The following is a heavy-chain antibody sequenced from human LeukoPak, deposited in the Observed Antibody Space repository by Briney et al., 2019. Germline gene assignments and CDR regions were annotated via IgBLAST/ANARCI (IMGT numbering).Heavy chain of an antibody. CDR2: IYYSGST. V-gene: IGHV4-39*01. J-gene: IGHJ5*02. CDR1: GGSISSSSYY. D-gene: IGHD1-26*01. Sequence: PSETLSLTCTVSGGSISSSSYYWGWIRQPPGKGLEWIGSIYYSGSTYYNPSLKSRVTISVDTSKNQFSLKLSSVTAADTAVYYCARQGSLSYYWFDPWGQGTLVTVSS. CDR3: ARQGSLSYYWFDP.